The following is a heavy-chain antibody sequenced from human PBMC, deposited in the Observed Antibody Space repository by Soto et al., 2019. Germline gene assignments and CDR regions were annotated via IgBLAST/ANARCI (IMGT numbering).Heavy chain of an antibody. CDR2: ISGSGGSI. CDR3: AKNWDTTFSSSSH. CDR1: GFTFSTYA. Sequence: EVQLLESGGGLVQPGGSLRLSCAASGFTFSTYAMTWVRQAPGKGLEWVSAISGSGGSIYYADSVKGRFTISRDKSKNTRYMQMNSLRAEDTAVYYCAKNWDTTFSSSSHWGQGTLVTVSS. D-gene: IGHD6-6*01. J-gene: IGHJ4*02. V-gene: IGHV3-23*01.